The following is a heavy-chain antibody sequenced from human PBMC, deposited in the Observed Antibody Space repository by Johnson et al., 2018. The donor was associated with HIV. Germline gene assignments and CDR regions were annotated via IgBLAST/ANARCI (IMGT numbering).Heavy chain of an antibody. V-gene: IGHV3-13*01. D-gene: IGHD3-10*02. CDR3: ARGYINVQGVIVTSDAFDI. CDR2: IGTAGDT. Sequence: VQLVESGGGVVQPGRSLRLSCAASGFTFSGYGMHWVRQAPGKGLEWVSSIGTAGDTYYPGSVRGRFTISRENAKNSLYLQMNSLGAGDTAVYYCARGYINVQGVIVTSDAFDIWGQGTMVTVSS. CDR1: GFTFSGYG. J-gene: IGHJ3*02.